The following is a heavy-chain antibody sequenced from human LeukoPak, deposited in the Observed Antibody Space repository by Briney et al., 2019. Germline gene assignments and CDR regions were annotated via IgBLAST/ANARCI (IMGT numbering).Heavy chain of an antibody. J-gene: IGHJ4*02. CDR2: ISNTGTTT. CDR3: AKDTSIGRYCTNGVCSPFDY. Sequence: PGGSLSLTCAGSGFTISSNTLSWVRQAPGQGLEWVSAISNTGTTTYDGDSVKGRFTISRDNSRSTLYLQMNSLRAEDTALYYCAKDTSIGRYCTNGVCSPFDYWGQGTLVTVSS. D-gene: IGHD2-8*01. V-gene: IGHV3-23*01. CDR1: GFTISSNT.